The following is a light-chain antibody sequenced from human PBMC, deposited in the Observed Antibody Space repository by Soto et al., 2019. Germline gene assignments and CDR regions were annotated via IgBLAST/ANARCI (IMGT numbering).Light chain of an antibody. CDR3: QQYKGYSRT. Sequence: DIQMTQSPSTLSASLGDRVTITCRASQSISGWLAWYQQKPGKAPKLLIYDASSLERGVPSRFSGSGSGTEFTLTISSLQPDDFATYYCQQYKGYSRTFGQGTKVEI. CDR1: QSISGW. CDR2: DAS. V-gene: IGKV1-5*01. J-gene: IGKJ1*01.